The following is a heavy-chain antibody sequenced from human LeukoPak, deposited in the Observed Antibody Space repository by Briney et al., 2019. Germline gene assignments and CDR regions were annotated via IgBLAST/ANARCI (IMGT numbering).Heavy chain of an antibody. CDR1: GFTFSNAW. CDR3: TTRKISTVTVDY. D-gene: IGHD4-17*01. J-gene: IGHJ4*02. Sequence: GGSLRLSCAASGFTFSNAWMSWVRQAPGKGLEWVGRIKSKTDGGTTDYAAPVKGRFTISRDDSKNTLYLQMNSLKTEDTAVYYCTTRKISTVTVDYWGQGTLVTVSS. CDR2: IKSKTDGGTT. V-gene: IGHV3-15*01.